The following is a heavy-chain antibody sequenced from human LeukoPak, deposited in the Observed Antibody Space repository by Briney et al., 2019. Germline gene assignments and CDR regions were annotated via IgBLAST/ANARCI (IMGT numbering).Heavy chain of an antibody. J-gene: IGHJ4*02. Sequence: PGGALRLSCAASGCTCSSDAMSWVRQAPGKGLEWVSSICSSSSYIYYADAVKGRLTISRDNAKNSLYLQMNSLSAEDTAVYYCARVIAGKTPQDYWGQGTLVTVSS. V-gene: IGHV3-21*01. CDR1: GCTCSSDA. CDR3: ARVIAGKTPQDY. D-gene: IGHD6-13*01. CDR2: ICSSSSYI.